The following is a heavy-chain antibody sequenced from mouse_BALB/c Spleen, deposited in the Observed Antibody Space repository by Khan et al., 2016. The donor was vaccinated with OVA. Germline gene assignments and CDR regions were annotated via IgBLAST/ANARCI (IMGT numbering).Heavy chain of an antibody. J-gene: IGHJ3*01. D-gene: IGHD2-12*01. CDR1: GYSITSGYY. Sequence: EVQLQQSGPGLVKPSQSLSLTCSVTGYSITSGYYWNWIRQFPGNKLEWMGFISYDGNNNFNPSLKNRISITRDTSKNQFFLQLNSVTTEDTVSYCCASGKLLRAWFAYWGQGTLVTVSA. CDR3: ASGKLLRAWFAY. CDR2: ISYDGNN. V-gene: IGHV3-6*02.